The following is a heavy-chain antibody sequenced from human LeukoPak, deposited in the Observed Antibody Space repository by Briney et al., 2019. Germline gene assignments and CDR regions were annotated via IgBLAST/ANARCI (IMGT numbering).Heavy chain of an antibody. V-gene: IGHV3-23*01. J-gene: IGHJ5*02. Sequence: PGASLRLSCAASGFTFSSHAMSWVRQAPGKGLEWVSAISGSGGSTYYADSVKGRFTISRENSKNTLYLQMNSLRAEDTAVSYCAKDGKGYSGYDYRDWFDPWGQGTLVTVSS. CDR2: ISGSGGST. CDR1: GFTFSSHA. CDR3: AKDGKGYSGYDYRDWFDP. D-gene: IGHD5-12*01.